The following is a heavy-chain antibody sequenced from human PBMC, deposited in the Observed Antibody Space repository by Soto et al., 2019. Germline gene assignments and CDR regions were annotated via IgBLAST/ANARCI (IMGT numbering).Heavy chain of an antibody. D-gene: IGHD2-2*01. CDR2: INPSGGST. CDR3: ARSVVPAALSPHLDY. J-gene: IGHJ4*02. CDR1: GYTFTSYY. Sequence: GASVKVSCKASGYTFTSYYMHWVRQAPGQGLEWMGIINPSGGSTSYAQKFQGRVTMTRDTSTSTVYMELSSLRSEDTAVYYCARSVVPAALSPHLDYWGQGTLVTVSS. V-gene: IGHV1-46*01.